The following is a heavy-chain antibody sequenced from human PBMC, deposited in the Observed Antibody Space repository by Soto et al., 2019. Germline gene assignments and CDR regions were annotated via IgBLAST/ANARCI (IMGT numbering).Heavy chain of an antibody. J-gene: IGHJ4*02. Sequence: PVGSLRLSCASSVFTFSKYAMSWVRQSPGKGLEWVSLVSNTGGTSYYADAVKGRFTISRDNSKNTLYLQMNSLRAEDTAVYYCAKDTEGVVVVDASLFESLGQGTLVNVSS. V-gene: IGHV3-23*01. CDR2: VSNTGGTS. CDR1: VFTFSKYA. CDR3: AKDTEGVVVVDASLFES. D-gene: IGHD2-15*01.